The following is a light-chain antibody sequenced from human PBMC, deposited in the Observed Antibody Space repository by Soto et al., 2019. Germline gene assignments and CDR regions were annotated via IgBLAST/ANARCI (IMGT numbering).Light chain of an antibody. Sequence: EIVLTQSPATLSLSPGERATLSCRASQSVTTFLAWYQQKPDQAPRLLIYDASTRATDIPARFSGSGSGTDFTLTISSLEPEDFAVYYCQQYNNWPRTFGQGTKV. V-gene: IGKV3-11*01. J-gene: IGKJ1*01. CDR1: QSVTTF. CDR2: DAS. CDR3: QQYNNWPRT.